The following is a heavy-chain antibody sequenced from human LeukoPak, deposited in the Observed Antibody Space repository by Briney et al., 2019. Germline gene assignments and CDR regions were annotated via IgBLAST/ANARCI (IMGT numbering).Heavy chain of an antibody. D-gene: IGHD2-21*02. V-gene: IGHV1-2*02. CDR1: GYTFTGYY. J-gene: IGHJ3*02. CDR3: AAGYCGGDCYSQPIHHSDAFDI. Sequence: GASVKVSCKASGYTFTGYYMHWVRQAPGQGLEWMGWINPNSGGTNYAQKFQGRVTMTRDTSISTAYMELRSLRSDDTAVYYCAAGYCGGDCYSQPIHHSDAFDIWGQGTMVTVSS. CDR2: INPNSGGT.